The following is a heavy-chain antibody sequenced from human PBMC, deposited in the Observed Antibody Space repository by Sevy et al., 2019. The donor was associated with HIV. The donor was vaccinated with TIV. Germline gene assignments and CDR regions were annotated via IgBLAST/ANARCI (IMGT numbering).Heavy chain of an antibody. V-gene: IGHV3-7*03. J-gene: IGHJ2*01. CDR3: ARDRHPIWWYFDL. D-gene: IGHD3-3*01. CDR2: IKQDGSEK. Sequence: GSLRLSCAASGFTFSSYWMSWVRQAPGKGLEWVANIKQDGSEKYYVDSVKGRFTISRDNAKNSLYLQMNSLRAEDTAVYYCARDRHPIWWYFDLWGRGTLVTVSS. CDR1: GFTFSSYW.